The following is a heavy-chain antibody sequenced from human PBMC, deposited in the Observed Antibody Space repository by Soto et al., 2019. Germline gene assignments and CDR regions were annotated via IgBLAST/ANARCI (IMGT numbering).Heavy chain of an antibody. CDR2: VYYTGRT. CDR3: ARVCLRGHSYYYSRMDV. V-gene: IGHV4-61*01. J-gene: IGHJ6*02. D-gene: IGHD3-16*01. CDR1: RCSVKSANHY. Sequence: RTSEALSLPGKVSRCSVKSANHYWSWIRHPRWKGLEWVGYVYYTGRTNYSPSLKSRVTISVDTSQSQFSLMLNSVSAADTAIYYCARVCLRGHSYYYSRMDVWGQGPTVTVFS.